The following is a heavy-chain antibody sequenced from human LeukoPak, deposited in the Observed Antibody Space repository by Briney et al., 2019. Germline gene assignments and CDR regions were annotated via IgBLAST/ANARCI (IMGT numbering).Heavy chain of an antibody. J-gene: IGHJ4*02. CDR3: ARDPYGSGSYYIGY. CDR1: GGSISSYY. CDR2: IYTSGST. V-gene: IGHV4-4*07. D-gene: IGHD3-10*01. Sequence: SETLSLTCTVSGGSISSYYWSWIRQPAGKGLEWIGRIYTSGSTNYNPSLKSRVTMSVDTSKNQFSLKLSPVTAADTAVYYCARDPYGSGSYYIGYWGQGTLVTVSS.